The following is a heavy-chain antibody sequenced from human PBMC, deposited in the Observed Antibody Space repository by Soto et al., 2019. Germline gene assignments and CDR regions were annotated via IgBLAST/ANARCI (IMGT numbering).Heavy chain of an antibody. J-gene: IGHJ5*02. Sequence: ASVKVSCKASGYTFTGYYMHWVQQAPGQGLEWMGWINPNSGGTNYAQKFQGWVTMTRDTSISTAYMELSRLRSDDTAVYYCARDSSLRVLTNWFDPWGQGTLVTVSS. CDR2: INPNSGGT. V-gene: IGHV1-2*04. CDR3: ARDSSLRVLTNWFDP. D-gene: IGHD6-6*01. CDR1: GYTFTGYY.